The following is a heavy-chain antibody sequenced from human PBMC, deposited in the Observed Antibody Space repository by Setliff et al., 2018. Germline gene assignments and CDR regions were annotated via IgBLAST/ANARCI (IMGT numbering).Heavy chain of an antibody. J-gene: IGHJ4*02. CDR2: ISGYNGNT. D-gene: IGHD5-18*01. V-gene: IGHV1-18*01. CDR1: GYTFTSYG. Sequence: WASVKVSCKASGYTFTSYGISWVRQAPGQGLEWMGWISGYNGNTNYAQKIQGRVTMTTDTSTSTAYMEVRSLGSDDTAVYYCARDIATGGYTYGFFYWGQGTMVTVSS. CDR3: ARDIATGGYTYGFFY.